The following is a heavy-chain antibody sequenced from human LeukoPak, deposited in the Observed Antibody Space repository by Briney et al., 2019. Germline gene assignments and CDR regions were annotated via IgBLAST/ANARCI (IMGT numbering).Heavy chain of an antibody. CDR2: IKSKTDGGTT. D-gene: IGHD1-1*01. CDR1: GFTFSSYS. V-gene: IGHV3-15*01. J-gene: IGHJ4*02. CDR3: TTLGAGNWNDAPHFDY. Sequence: PGGSLRLSCAASGFTFSSYSMSWVRQAPGKGLEWVGRIKSKTDGGTTDYAAPVKGRFTISRDDSKNTLYLQMNSLKTEDTAVYYCTTLGAGNWNDAPHFDYWGQGTLVTVSS.